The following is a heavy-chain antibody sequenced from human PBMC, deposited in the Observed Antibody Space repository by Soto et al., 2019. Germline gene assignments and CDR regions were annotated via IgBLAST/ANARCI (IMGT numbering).Heavy chain of an antibody. D-gene: IGHD3-9*01. Sequence: GASVKVSFKASGYTFTSYGISWVRQAPGQGLEWMGWISPYNGNTNYAQKLQGRVTMTTDTSTSTAYMELRSLRSDDTAVYYCARGGDYDILTGYYNLDYWGQGTLVTVSS. V-gene: IGHV1-18*04. J-gene: IGHJ4*02. CDR3: ARGGDYDILTGYYNLDY. CDR1: GYTFTSYG. CDR2: ISPYNGNT.